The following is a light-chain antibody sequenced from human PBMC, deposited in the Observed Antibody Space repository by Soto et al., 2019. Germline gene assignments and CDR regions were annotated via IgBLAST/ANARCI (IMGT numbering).Light chain of an antibody. CDR3: QSYDSSLSGVV. J-gene: IGLJ2*01. V-gene: IGLV1-40*01. CDR1: SSNIGAGYD. Sequence: QSVLTQPPSVSGAPGQRVTISCTGSSSNIGAGYDVHWYQQLPGTAPKLLIHGNSNRPSGVPDRFSGSKSGTSASLAITGLQAEDEADSYCQSYDSSLSGVVFGGGTKLTVL. CDR2: GNS.